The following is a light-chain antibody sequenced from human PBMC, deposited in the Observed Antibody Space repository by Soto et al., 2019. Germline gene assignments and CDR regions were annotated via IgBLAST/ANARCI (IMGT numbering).Light chain of an antibody. V-gene: IGKV3D-15*01. CDR2: GAS. J-gene: IGKJ1*01. Sequence: ENVLTQSPGTLSLSPGERATLSCRASQSVSSNFLAWYQQKPGQAPRLLIYGASNRATGIPDRFSGSGSGTDFTLTISSLQSGDFAVYYCQQYNNWPWTFGQGTKVDIK. CDR3: QQYNNWPWT. CDR1: QSVSSN.